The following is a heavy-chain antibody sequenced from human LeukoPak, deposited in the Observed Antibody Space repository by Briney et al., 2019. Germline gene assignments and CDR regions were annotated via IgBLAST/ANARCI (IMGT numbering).Heavy chain of an antibody. J-gene: IGHJ3*02. CDR3: TFNLGSGSFGFDM. D-gene: IGHD3-10*01. Sequence: SKTLSLTCTVSGGSISSTSYYWGWIRQPPGEGLEWIGSSFYSGSTYYNPSLKSRVTVSLDTSKNQFSLKLSSVTAADTAVYYCTFNLGSGSFGFDMWGQGTMVTVSS. CDR1: GGSISSTSYY. V-gene: IGHV4-39*07. CDR2: SFYSGST.